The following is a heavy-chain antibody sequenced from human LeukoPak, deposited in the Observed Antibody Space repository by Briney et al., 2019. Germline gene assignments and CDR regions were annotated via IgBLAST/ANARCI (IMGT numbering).Heavy chain of an antibody. V-gene: IGHV4-4*08. CDR3: ARGYFDTSGYSNPFDH. CDR2: IHISGTT. J-gene: IGHJ4*02. D-gene: IGHD3-22*01. Sequence: PSETLSLTCTVSGDSISSYYWSWMRQTPVKGLEWIGCIHISGTTIYNPSLKSRVTISVDTSKNQFSLKLSSVTAADTAVYYCARGYFDTSGYSNPFDHRGPGTLVTVSS. CDR1: GDSISSYY.